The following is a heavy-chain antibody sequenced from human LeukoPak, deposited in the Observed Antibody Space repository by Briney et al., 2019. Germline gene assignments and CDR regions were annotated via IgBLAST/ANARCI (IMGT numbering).Heavy chain of an antibody. J-gene: IGHJ4*02. CDR1: GGSISSYY. CDR3: AREASSITIFGVVINPSAGFFDH. D-gene: IGHD3-3*01. V-gene: IGHV4-59*01. Sequence: SETLSLTCTVSGGSISSYYWSWIRQPPGKGLEWIGYIYYSGSTNYNPSLKSRVTISVDTSKNQFSLKLSSVTAADTAVYYCAREASSITIFGVVINPSAGFFDHWGQGTLVTVSS. CDR2: IYYSGST.